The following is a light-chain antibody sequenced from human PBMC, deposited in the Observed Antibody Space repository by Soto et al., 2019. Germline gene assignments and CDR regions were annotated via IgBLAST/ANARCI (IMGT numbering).Light chain of an antibody. V-gene: IGKV3-11*01. CDR3: QQRSDWPS. Sequence: DIVMTQSPATLSVSPGDRATLSCRASQSVSILLTWYQQKPGQAPSLLIHGATTRGTGTPARCSGSGSGKDFTLTISRLEPEDFAVYYCQQRSDWPSFGQGTRLEIK. J-gene: IGKJ5*01. CDR2: GAT. CDR1: QSVSIL.